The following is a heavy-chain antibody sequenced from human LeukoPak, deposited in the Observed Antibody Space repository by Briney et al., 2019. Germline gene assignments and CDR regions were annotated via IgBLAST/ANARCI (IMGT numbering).Heavy chain of an antibody. Sequence: GGSLRLSCVASGFSFDTYAMSWVRQPPGKGLEWVSGISDTGRKRHYTDSVKGRFTISRDNSKNTLHLQMNSLRAEDTALYFCAKDHDNGDYCYYFDSWGQGTLVTVSS. CDR1: GFSFDTYA. J-gene: IGHJ4*02. V-gene: IGHV3-23*01. CDR3: AKDHDNGDYCYYFDS. D-gene: IGHD4-17*01. CDR2: ISDTGRKR.